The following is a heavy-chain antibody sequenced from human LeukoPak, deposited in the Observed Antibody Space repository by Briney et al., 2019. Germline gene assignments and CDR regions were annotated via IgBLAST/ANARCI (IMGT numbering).Heavy chain of an antibody. CDR1: GVSFSGYY. CDR3: AREIQYYDSSGYYSGALGD. J-gene: IGHJ4*02. CDR2: IYYSGST. D-gene: IGHD3-22*01. V-gene: IGHV4-59*01. Sequence: SETLSLTCAVYGVSFSGYYWSWIRQPPGKGLEWIGYIYYSGSTNYNPSLKSRVTISVDTSKNQFFLKLSSVTAADTAVYYCAREIQYYDSSGYYSGALGDWGQGTLVTVSS.